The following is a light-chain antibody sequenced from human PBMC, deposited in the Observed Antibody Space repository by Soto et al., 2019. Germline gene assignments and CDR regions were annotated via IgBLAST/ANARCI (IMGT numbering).Light chain of an antibody. J-gene: IGLJ1*01. CDR3: CSYAGSSTPYV. CDR2: EVS. CDR1: SSDVGSYNL. V-gene: IGLV2-23*02. Sequence: QSALTQPASVAGSPGQSITISCTGTSSDVGSYNLVSWYQQHPGKAPKLMIYEVSKRPSGVSNRFSGSKSGNTASLTISGLQAEDEADYYCCSYAGSSTPYVVGTGTQLTVL.